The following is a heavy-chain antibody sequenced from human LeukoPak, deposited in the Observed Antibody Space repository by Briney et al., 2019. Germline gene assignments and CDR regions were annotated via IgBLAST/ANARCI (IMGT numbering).Heavy chain of an antibody. J-gene: IGHJ3*01. D-gene: IGHD3-22*01. Sequence: PPETLSLTCSVSRGSISSYYWSSIRQPPGKGLEWIGNIFYTGSTKYNPSLTSRVTISVDTSKNQISLKLSSVTAADTAMCYCARSAYYYYDSASSGVAFDVGGQGKRVTVSP. CDR1: RGSISSYY. V-gene: IGHV4-59*01. CDR2: IFYTGST. CDR3: ARSAYYYYDSASSGVAFDV.